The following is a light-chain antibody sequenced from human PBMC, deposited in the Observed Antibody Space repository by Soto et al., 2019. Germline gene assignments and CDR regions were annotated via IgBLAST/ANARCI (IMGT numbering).Light chain of an antibody. Sequence: EVVLTQPPATLSLSPGERATLSCRASQSVSIYLAWYQQRPGQAPRLLIYDTSNRATGIPARFSGSGSGTDFTLTISSLEPEDFAVYYCHQRTKWPGTFGGGTKVEIK. CDR2: DTS. CDR1: QSVSIY. J-gene: IGKJ4*01. V-gene: IGKV3-11*01. CDR3: HQRTKWPGT.